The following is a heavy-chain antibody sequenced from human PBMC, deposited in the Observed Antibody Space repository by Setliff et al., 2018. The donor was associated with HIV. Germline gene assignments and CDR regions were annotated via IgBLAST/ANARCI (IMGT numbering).Heavy chain of an antibody. Sequence: GGSLRLSCAASGFTFSSYGMHWVRQAPGKGLEWVAVIWYDGSNKYYADSVKGRFTISRDNSNNTLYLQMNSLRAEDTAVYHCARVTSSGGFGISGFYYMDVWGKGTTVTVSS. CDR2: IWYDGSNK. CDR3: ARVTSSGGFGISGFYYMDV. CDR1: GFTFSSYG. D-gene: IGHD6-19*01. V-gene: IGHV3-33*01. J-gene: IGHJ6*03.